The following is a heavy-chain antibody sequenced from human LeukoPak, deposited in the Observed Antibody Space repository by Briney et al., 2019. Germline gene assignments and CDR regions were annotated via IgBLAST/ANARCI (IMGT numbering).Heavy chain of an antibody. CDR1: GFTFSSYA. Sequence: GGSLRLSCAASGFTFSSYAMHWVRQAPGKGLEYVSAINSNGGSTYYANSVKGRFTISRDNSKNTLYPQMGSLRAEDMAVYYCARGYCSTQSCYVDHWGQGTLVTVSS. V-gene: IGHV3-64*01. CDR3: ARGYCSTQSCYVDH. D-gene: IGHD2-2*01. J-gene: IGHJ4*02. CDR2: INSNGGST.